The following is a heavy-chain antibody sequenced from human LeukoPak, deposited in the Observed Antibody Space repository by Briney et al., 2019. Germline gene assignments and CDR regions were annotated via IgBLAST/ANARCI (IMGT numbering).Heavy chain of an antibody. CDR1: GFTFSSSA. V-gene: IGHV3-21*01. J-gene: IGHJ4*02. CDR3: ARDPTQYLRYGYFDY. D-gene: IGHD4-11*01. CDR2: INNVGSHI. Sequence: GGSLRLSCAASGFTFSSSAMNWVRQAPGKGLEWVSSINNVGSHIYYAGSVRGRFTISRDNAKNLLYLQMDSLRAEDTAVYYCARDPTQYLRYGYFDYWGQGTLVTVCS.